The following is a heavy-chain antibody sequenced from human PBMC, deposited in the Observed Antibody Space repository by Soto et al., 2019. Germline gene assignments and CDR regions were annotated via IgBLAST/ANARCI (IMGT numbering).Heavy chain of an antibody. Sequence: GESLKISCKGSGYSFTSYWIGWVRQMPGKGLEWMGIIYPGDSDTRYSPSFQGQVTISADKSISTAYLQWSSLKASDTAMYYCARLLGDGGYCSSTSCYDGKDYFDYWGQGTLVTVSS. D-gene: IGHD2-2*01. V-gene: IGHV5-51*01. CDR3: ARLLGDGGYCSSTSCYDGKDYFDY. CDR1: GYSFTSYW. J-gene: IGHJ4*02. CDR2: IYPGDSDT.